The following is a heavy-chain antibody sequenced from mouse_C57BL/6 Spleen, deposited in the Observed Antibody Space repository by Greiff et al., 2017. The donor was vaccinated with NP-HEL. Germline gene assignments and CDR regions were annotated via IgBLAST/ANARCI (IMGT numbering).Heavy chain of an antibody. J-gene: IGHJ3*01. CDR2: ILPGSGST. V-gene: IGHV1-9*01. D-gene: IGHD1-1*01. CDR3: ARRGFDYYGIGFPFAY. Sequence: QVQLQQSGAELMKPGASVKLSCKATGYTFTGYWIEWVKQRPGHGLEWIGEILPGSGSTNYNEKFKGKATFTADTSSNTAYMQLSSLTTEDSAIYYGARRGFDYYGIGFPFAYWGQGTLVTVSA. CDR1: GYTFTGYW.